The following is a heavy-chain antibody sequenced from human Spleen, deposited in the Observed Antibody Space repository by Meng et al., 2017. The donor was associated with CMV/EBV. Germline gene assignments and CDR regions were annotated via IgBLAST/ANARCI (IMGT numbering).Heavy chain of an antibody. CDR1: GGSFSAYY. D-gene: IGHD5-24*01. Sequence: LTCGVYGGSFSAYYWSWIRQPPGKGLDWIGEINHSGSTNYNPSLKSRVTISVDTSKNQFSLKLSSVTAADTAVYYCAIVEMATIANDYWGQGTLVTVSS. V-gene: IGHV4-34*01. CDR2: INHSGST. J-gene: IGHJ4*02. CDR3: AIVEMATIANDY.